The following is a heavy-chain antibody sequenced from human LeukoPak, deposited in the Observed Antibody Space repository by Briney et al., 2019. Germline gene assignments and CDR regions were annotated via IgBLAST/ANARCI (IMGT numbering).Heavy chain of an antibody. CDR1: GFTFTTYW. V-gene: IGHV3-74*01. CDR2: INTDGSSA. D-gene: IGHD2-21*01. J-gene: IGHJ3*02. CDR3: ARGDYAFDI. Sequence: GGSLRLSCAASGFTFTTYWMHWVRQAPGKGLVWVSRINTDGSSASYADSVKGRFTISRDTAKNTLYLQMNSLRAEDTAVYYCARGDYAFDIWGQGTMVAVSS.